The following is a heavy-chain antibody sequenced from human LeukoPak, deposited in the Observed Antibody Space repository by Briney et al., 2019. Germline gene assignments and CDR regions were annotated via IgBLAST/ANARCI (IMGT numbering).Heavy chain of an antibody. Sequence: SQTLSLTCAISGDSVSSNSATWTFIRQSPSRGLEWLGRTYYRSKWFNEYAVSVKGRITINTDTSKNQFSLQLTSVTPEDTAMYFCARELGRRGIDYWGQGTLVTVSS. D-gene: IGHD3-10*01. V-gene: IGHV6-1*01. J-gene: IGHJ4*02. CDR2: TYYRSKWFN. CDR1: GDSVSSNSAT. CDR3: ARELGRRGIDY.